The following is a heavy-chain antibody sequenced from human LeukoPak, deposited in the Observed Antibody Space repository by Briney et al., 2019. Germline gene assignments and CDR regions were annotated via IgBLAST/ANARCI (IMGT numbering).Heavy chain of an antibody. J-gene: IGHJ5*02. D-gene: IGHD2-21*01. CDR2: INPNSGGT. CDR1: GYYFSDYY. V-gene: IGHV1-2*02. Sequence: GASVKVSCKTSGYYFSDYYMHWVRLAPGQGLEWMGWINPNSGGTSSAQKFQGRVTMTRDTSITTVYMEVNWLTSDDTAIYYCARADRLDGGPYLIGPWGQGTLVTVSS. CDR3: ARADRLDGGPYLIGP.